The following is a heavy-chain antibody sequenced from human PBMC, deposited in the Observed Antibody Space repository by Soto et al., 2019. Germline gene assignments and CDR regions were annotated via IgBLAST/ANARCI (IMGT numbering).Heavy chain of an antibody. CDR2: ISAYNDNT. D-gene: IGHD3-10*01. J-gene: IGHJ6*02. CDR3: ASEGYYYGSGSYSPPRYYGMDV. CDR1: GYTFTNYG. V-gene: IGHV1-18*01. Sequence: QIQLVQSGAEVKKAGASVKVSCKASGYTFTNYGISWVRQALGQGLEWMGWISAYNDNTNYAQKFQGRVTLTTGISTRTPYIDLRSLTSADTAVYYCASEGYYYGSGSYSPPRYYGMDVWGQGTTVTVFS.